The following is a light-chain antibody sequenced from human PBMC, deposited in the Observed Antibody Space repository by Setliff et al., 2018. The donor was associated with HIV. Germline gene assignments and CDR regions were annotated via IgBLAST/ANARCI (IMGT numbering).Light chain of an antibody. Sequence: QSALTQPRSVSGSPGQSVTISCTGSSSDVGAYNYVSWYQQHPGEAPKLMIYDVTKRPSGVPDRFSGSKSGNTASLTISGLQTEDEAEYYCCSYASSGSLVFGTGTKVTVL. CDR3: CSYASSGSLV. J-gene: IGLJ1*01. CDR2: DVT. V-gene: IGLV2-11*01. CDR1: SSDVGAYNY.